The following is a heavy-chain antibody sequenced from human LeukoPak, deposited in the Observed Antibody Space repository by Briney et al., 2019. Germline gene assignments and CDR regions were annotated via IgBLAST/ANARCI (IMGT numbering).Heavy chain of an antibody. CDR3: ARGYSSDSSSLDY. V-gene: IGHV3-74*01. CDR2: LNRECSST. D-gene: IGHD3-22*01. CDR1: GFTFSNYW. Sequence: GGSLRLSCAASGFTFSNYWMHWVRQAPGGGLVWVSRLNRECSSTSYADSVKGRFTISGDNAKNTLYLQINSLRAEDTAVYYCARGYSSDSSSLDYWGQGTLVTISS. J-gene: IGHJ4*02.